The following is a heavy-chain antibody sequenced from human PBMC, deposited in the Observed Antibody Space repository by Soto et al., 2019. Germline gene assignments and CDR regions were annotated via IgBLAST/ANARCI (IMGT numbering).Heavy chain of an antibody. CDR2: ISHDEGNK. Sequence: QVLLVESGGGVVQPGGSLRLSCAASEFTFSTYPMNWVRQAPGKGLEWVAVISHDEGNKYYGDSMKGRFTISRDNSKNALYLQMNSLRGDDAAVYYGARGASDFWGGYPEMHVFDSWGQGTLVTVSS. D-gene: IGHD3-3*01. CDR3: ARGASDFWGGYPEMHVFDS. CDR1: EFTFSTYP. V-gene: IGHV3-30-3*01. J-gene: IGHJ4*02.